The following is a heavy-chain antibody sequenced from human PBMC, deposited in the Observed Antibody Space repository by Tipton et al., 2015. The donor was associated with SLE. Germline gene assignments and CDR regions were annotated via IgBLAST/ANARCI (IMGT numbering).Heavy chain of an antibody. V-gene: IGHV3-23*03. Sequence: SLRLSCAASGFTFSSYAMSWVRQAPGKGLEWVSVIYSGGSSTYYADSVKGRFTISRDNSKNTLYLQMNSLRAEDTAVYYCAKWEWGGATNHYWGQGPLVPVSS. CDR3: AKWEWGGATNHY. CDR1: GFTFSSYA. J-gene: IGHJ4*02. D-gene: IGHD3-3*01. CDR2: IYSGGSST.